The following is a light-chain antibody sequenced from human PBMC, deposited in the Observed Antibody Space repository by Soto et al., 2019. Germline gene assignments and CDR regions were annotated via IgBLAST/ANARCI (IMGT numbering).Light chain of an antibody. V-gene: IGKV1-5*03. CDR3: QQYDDYPLT. CDR2: EAS. CDR1: QSISTW. Sequence: DVQVTQSPSTLSATVGDRLTITCRASQSISTWLAWYQQKPGKAPKLLIYEASNLEGGVPSRFGGSGSGTEFTLTISSLQPDDFATYFCQQYDDYPLTFGGGTKVDI. J-gene: IGKJ4*01.